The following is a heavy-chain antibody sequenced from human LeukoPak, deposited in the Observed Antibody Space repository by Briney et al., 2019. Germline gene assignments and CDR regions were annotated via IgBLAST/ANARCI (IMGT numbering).Heavy chain of an antibody. Sequence: PGGSLRLSCAASGFTFSTYVMIWVRQAPGKGLEWVSAITGTGGDTYYADSVKGRFTISRDNAKNTVYLQMNSLRVEDTAVYYCARGALYQYYLDYWGWGQGTLVTVSS. D-gene: IGHD4-17*01. CDR3: ARGALYQYYLDYWG. J-gene: IGHJ4*02. CDR1: GFTFSTYV. V-gene: IGHV3-23*01. CDR2: ITGTGGDT.